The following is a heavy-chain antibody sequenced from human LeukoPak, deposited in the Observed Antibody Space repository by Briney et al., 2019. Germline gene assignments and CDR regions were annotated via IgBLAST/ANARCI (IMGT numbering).Heavy chain of an antibody. CDR1: GYTFTSYD. J-gene: IGHJ4*02. CDR2: MNPNSGNT. D-gene: IGHD3-3*01. V-gene: IGHV1-8*01. CDR3: ARGGMSGHHPVDY. Sequence: ASVKVSCKASGYTFTSYDINWVRQATGQGLEWMGWMNPNSGNTGYAQKLQGRVTMTTDTSTSTAYMELRSLRSDDTAVYYCARGGMSGHHPVDYWGQGTLVTVSS.